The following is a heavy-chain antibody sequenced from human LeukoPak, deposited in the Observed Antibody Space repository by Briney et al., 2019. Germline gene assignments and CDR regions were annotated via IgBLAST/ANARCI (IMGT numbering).Heavy chain of an antibody. V-gene: IGHV3-23*01. D-gene: IGHD6-13*01. Sequence: PGGSLRLSCVVSGLTFSSCSMSWVRQAPGKGLEWVSGISASGGDTWYPDSVKGRFTISRDNSKNTLFLQMNSLKVEDTAIYYCAKDAAGPEYWGQGTRVTVSS. CDR1: GLTFSSCS. CDR3: AKDAAGPEY. J-gene: IGHJ4*02. CDR2: ISASGGDT.